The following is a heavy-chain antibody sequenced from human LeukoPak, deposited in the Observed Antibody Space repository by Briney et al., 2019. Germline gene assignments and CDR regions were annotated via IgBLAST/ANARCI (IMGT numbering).Heavy chain of an antibody. CDR1: GFTFSNAW. J-gene: IGHJ6*02. CDR3: ARDCSSTSCYLGRYYGMGV. D-gene: IGHD2-2*01. CDR2: INHSGST. Sequence: PGGSLRLSRAASGFTFSNAWMSWVRQPPGKGLEWIGEINHSGSTNYNPSLKSRVTISVDTSKNQFSLKLTSVTAADTAVYYCARDCSSTSCYLGRYYGMGVWGQGTTVTVSS. V-gene: IGHV4-34*01.